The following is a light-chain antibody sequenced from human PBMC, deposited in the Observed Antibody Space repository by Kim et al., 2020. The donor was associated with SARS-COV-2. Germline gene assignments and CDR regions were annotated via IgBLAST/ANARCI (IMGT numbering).Light chain of an antibody. V-gene: IGLV2-14*01. CDR2: EVS. CDR3: SSYTSSSTRV. CDR1: SSDIGDYNY. Sequence: QSDLTQPASVSGSPGQSITISCTGTSSDIGDYNYVSWYQQHPGKAPKLMIYEVSNRPSGVSNRFSGSKSGNTASLTISGLQAEDEADYYCSSYTSSSTRVFGGGTQLT. J-gene: IGLJ3*02.